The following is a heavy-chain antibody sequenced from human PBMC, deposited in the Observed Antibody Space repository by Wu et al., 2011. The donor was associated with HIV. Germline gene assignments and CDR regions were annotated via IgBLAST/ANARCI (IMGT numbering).Heavy chain of an antibody. Sequence: QSGAEVKKPGASVKVSCKASGYTFTSYGISWVRQAPGQGLEWMGWISAYNGNTNYAQKLQGRVTMTTDTSTSTAYMELRSLRSDDTAVYYCARGGGLYYYGSGSSPGRWYFDLWGRGTLVTVSS. J-gene: IGHJ2*01. CDR2: ISAYNGNT. V-gene: IGHV1-18*01. D-gene: IGHD3-10*01. CDR3: ARGGGLYYYGSGSSPGRWYFDL. CDR1: GYTFTSYG.